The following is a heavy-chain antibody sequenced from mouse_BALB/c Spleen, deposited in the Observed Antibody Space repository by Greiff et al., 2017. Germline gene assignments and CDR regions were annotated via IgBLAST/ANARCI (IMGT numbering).Heavy chain of an antibody. J-gene: IGHJ1*01. D-gene: IGHD2-2*01. CDR1: GYTFTDYA. CDR3: ARVYGYDVWYFDV. CDR2: ISTYYGNT. V-gene: IGHV1-67*01. Sequence: VQLQQSGPELVRPGVSVKISCKGSGYTFTDYAMHWVKQSHAKSLEWIGVISTYYGNTNYNQKFKGKATMTVDKSSSTAYMELARLTSEDSAIYYCARVYGYDVWYFDVWGAGTTVTVSS.